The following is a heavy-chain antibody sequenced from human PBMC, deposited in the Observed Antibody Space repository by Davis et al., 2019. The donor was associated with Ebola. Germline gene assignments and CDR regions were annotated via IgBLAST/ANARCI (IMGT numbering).Heavy chain of an antibody. V-gene: IGHV3-23*01. J-gene: IGHJ4*02. D-gene: IGHD6-19*01. Sequence: GGSLRLSCAASGFIFSSYWMHWVRQAPGKGLEWVSAISGSGGSTYYADSVKGRFTISRDNSKNTLYLQMNSLRAEDTAVYYCAKDLSSGWFKGSFDYWGQGTLVTVSS. CDR1: GFIFSSYW. CDR3: AKDLSSGWFKGSFDY. CDR2: ISGSGGST.